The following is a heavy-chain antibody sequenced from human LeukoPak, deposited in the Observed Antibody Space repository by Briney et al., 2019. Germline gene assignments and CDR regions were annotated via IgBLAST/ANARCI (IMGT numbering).Heavy chain of an antibody. Sequence: PSETLSLTCTVSGDSISTYYWSWIRQPAGKGLEWVGRIYTSGATRYNPSLKSRVTISVATSKNQFSLKLSSVTAADTAVYYCARDLSDWGQGILVTVSS. CDR3: ARDLSD. CDR1: GDSISTYY. J-gene: IGHJ4*02. V-gene: IGHV4-4*07. CDR2: IYTSGAT.